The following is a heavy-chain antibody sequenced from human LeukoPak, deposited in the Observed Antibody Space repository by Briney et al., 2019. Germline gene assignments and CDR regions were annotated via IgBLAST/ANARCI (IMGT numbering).Heavy chain of an antibody. CDR3: ARGLGF. Sequence: PGGSLRLSCAASGFTFSSYSMNWVRQAPGKGLEWLAYISTSSRTIYYADSVKGRFTISRDNAKNSLYLQMNTLRAEDTAVYYCARGLGFWGQGTLVTVSS. V-gene: IGHV3-48*01. D-gene: IGHD6-25*01. CDR1: GFTFSSYS. CDR2: ISTSSRTI. J-gene: IGHJ4*02.